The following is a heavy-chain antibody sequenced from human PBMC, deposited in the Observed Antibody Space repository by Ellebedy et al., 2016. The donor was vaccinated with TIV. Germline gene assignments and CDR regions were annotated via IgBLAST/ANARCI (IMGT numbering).Heavy chain of an antibody. J-gene: IGHJ4*02. CDR3: AKDPSWGYSYGYEGPFDY. CDR2: IIPIFGTA. V-gene: IGHV1-69*13. CDR1: GGTFSSYA. D-gene: IGHD5-18*01. Sequence: SVKVSXXASGGTFSSYAISWVRQAPGQGLEWMGGIIPIFGTANYAQKFQGRVTITADESTSTAYMELSSLRSEDTAVYYCAKDPSWGYSYGYEGPFDYWGQGTLVTVSS.